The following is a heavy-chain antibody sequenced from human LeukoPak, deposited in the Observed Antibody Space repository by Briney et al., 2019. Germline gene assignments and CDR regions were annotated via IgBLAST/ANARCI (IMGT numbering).Heavy chain of an antibody. CDR2: ISSSGSTI. Sequence: GGSLRLSCAASGFTFSSYEMNWVRQAPGKGLEWISYISSSGSTIHYADSVKGRFTISRDNAKNSLYLQMNSLRAEDTAVYYCARAPYKGYDSSGYSYYFDYWGQGTLVTVSS. CDR3: ARAPYKGYDSSGYSYYFDY. V-gene: IGHV3-48*03. J-gene: IGHJ4*02. D-gene: IGHD3-22*01. CDR1: GFTFSSYE.